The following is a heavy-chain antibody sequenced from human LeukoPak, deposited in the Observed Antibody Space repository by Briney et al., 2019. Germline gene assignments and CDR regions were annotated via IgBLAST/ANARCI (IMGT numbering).Heavy chain of an antibody. CDR3: SSESTVAGTARYLDS. D-gene: IGHD6-13*01. J-gene: IGHJ4*02. CDR1: GGSISSYY. V-gene: IGHV4-4*07. CDR2: IYSSGST. Sequence: SEPLSLTCTVSGGSISSYYWTWLRQPAGKGLEWIGHIYSSGSTNYSPSLKSRVTMPVDTPKNEYSLKLNSVTAADTAVYYCSSESTVAGTARYLDSWGQGTLVTVSS.